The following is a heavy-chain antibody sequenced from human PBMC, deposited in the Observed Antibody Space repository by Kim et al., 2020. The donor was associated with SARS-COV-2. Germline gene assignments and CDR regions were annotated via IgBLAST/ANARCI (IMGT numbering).Heavy chain of an antibody. CDR2: ISSSGSTI. Sequence: GGSLRLSCAASGFTFSDYYMSWIRQAPGKGLEWVSYISSSGSTIYYADSVKGRFTISRDNAKNSLYLQMNSLRAEDTAVYYCARGGRGCSSTSCYAHYYYGMDVWGQGTTVTVSS. V-gene: IGHV3-11*04. J-gene: IGHJ6*02. CDR1: GFTFSDYY. D-gene: IGHD2-2*01. CDR3: ARGGRGCSSTSCYAHYYYGMDV.